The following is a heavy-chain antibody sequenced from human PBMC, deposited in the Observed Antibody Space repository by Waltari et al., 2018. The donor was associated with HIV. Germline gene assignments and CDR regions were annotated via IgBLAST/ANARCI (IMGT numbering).Heavy chain of an antibody. CDR1: GFTFSSYS. CDR2: ISSSSSTI. J-gene: IGHJ4*02. V-gene: IGHV3-48*01. Sequence: EVQLVESGGGLVQPGGSLRLSCAASGFTFSSYSMNWVRQAPGKGVEWVSYISSSSSTIYYADSVKGRFTISRDNAKNSLYLQMNSLRAEDTAVYYCARVSMTTVTTVDYWGQGTLVTVSS. D-gene: IGHD4-17*01. CDR3: ARVSMTTVTTVDY.